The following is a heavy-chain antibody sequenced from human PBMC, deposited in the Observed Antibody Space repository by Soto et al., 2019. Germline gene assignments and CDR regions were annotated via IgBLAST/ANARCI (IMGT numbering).Heavy chain of an antibody. CDR1: GFTFSSYS. V-gene: IGHV3-21*01. D-gene: IGHD5-18*01. CDR2: ISSSSSYI. Sequence: LRLSCAASGFTFSSYSMNWVRQAPGKGLEWVSSISSSSSYIYYADSAKGRFTISRDNAKNSLYLQMNSLRAEDTAVYYCARDGYSYGDAFDIWGQGTMVTVSS. CDR3: ARDGYSYGDAFDI. J-gene: IGHJ3*02.